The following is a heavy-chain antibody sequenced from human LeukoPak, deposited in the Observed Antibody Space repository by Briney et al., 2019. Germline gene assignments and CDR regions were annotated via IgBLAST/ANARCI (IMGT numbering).Heavy chain of an antibody. J-gene: IGHJ4*02. D-gene: IGHD3-22*01. V-gene: IGHV4-34*01. CDR1: GGSFSAYY. Sequence: PSETLSLTCAVYGGSFSAYYWNWIRQTPGKGLEWIGEINQSGRTKYNPSLKSRVTISGDTSKHQFSLKLSSVTAADTAVYYCARGYYYDSSGYYPQFDYRGQGTLVTVSS. CDR3: ARGYYYDSSGYYPQFDY. CDR2: INQSGRT.